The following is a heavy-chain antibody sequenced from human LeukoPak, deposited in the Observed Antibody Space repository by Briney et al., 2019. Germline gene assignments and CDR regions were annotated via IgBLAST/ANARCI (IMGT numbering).Heavy chain of an antibody. CDR2: ISYDGSNK. CDR3: ARDPQVVRIVGAPLNWFDP. J-gene: IGHJ5*02. CDR1: GFTFSSYA. Sequence: GGSLRLSCAASGFTFSSYAMHWVRQAPGKGLEWVAVISYDGSNKYYADSVKDRFTISRDNSKNTLYLQMNSLRAEDTAVYYCARDPQVVRIVGAPLNWFDPWGQGTLVTVSS. V-gene: IGHV3-30-3*01. D-gene: IGHD1-26*01.